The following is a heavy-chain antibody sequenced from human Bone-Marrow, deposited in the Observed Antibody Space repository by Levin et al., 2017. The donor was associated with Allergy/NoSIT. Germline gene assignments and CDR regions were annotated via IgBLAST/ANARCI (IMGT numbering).Heavy chain of an antibody. CDR3: VPGRYFDSGDFYYMDV. Sequence: GESLKISCVVSGITFSSRAMHWVRQAPGKGLEWVALISYDGTKKYHADSVRGRFTISRDNSKDTLFLQMNSLRAEDSAVYYCVPGRYFDSGDFYYMDVWGKGTTVTVSS. D-gene: IGHD1-26*01. V-gene: IGHV3-30*14. J-gene: IGHJ6*03. CDR1: GITFSSRA. CDR2: ISYDGTKK.